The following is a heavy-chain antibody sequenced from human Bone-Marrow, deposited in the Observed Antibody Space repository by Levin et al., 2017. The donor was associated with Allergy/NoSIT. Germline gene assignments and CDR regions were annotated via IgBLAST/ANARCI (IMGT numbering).Heavy chain of an antibody. CDR3: ARGDASGSFSYEAFDL. J-gene: IGHJ3*01. Sequence: PSETLSLTCAVSGGSISSSHWWGWVRQPPRKGLEWIGEIHHSGTTNYNPSLRSRVTISVDKSKNHFSLKVTSVTAADTAVYYCARGDASGSFSYEAFDLWGQGTMVTVSS. CDR2: IHHSGTT. CDR1: GGSISSSHW. D-gene: IGHD3-10*01. V-gene: IGHV4-4*02.